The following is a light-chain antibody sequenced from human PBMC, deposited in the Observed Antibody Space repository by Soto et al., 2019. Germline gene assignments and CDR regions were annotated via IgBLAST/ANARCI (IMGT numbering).Light chain of an antibody. V-gene: IGKV2-24*01. CDR1: QSLVHIDGNTY. Sequence: IVLTQTRLSSPVTLGQPASISCRSSQSLVHIDGNTYINWLQQRPGQPPRLLIYKISNRFAGVADRFSGSGAGEDFTLKISMVEAEDVGVYCCMQATRAYTFGQGTRVEIK. CDR2: KIS. CDR3: MQATRAYT. J-gene: IGKJ2*01.